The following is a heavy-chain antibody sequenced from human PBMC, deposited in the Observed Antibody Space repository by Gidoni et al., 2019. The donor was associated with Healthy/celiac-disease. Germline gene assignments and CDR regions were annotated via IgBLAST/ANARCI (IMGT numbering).Heavy chain of an antibody. CDR2: ISWDGGST. V-gene: IGHV3-43*01. D-gene: IGHD6-19*01. J-gene: IGHJ6*02. Sequence: EVQLVESGGVVVQPGGSLRLSCAASGFTFDDYTMHWVRQAPGKGLEWVSLISWDGGSTYYADSVKGRFTISRDNSKNSLYLQMNSLRTEDTALYYCAKDSGGWYAYYYYGMDVWGQGTTVTVSS. CDR1: GFTFDDYT. CDR3: AKDSGGWYAYYYYGMDV.